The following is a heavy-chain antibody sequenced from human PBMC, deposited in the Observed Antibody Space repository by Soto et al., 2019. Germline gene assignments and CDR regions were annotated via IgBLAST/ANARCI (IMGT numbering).Heavy chain of an antibody. Sequence: QVQLQESGPGLVKPSQTLSLTCTVSGGSISSGGYYWSWIRQHPGKGLEWIGYIYYSGSTYYNPSLKSRVTISVDTSKNQFSLKRSSVTAADTAVYYCARRVAPLLWFGAEFDYWGQGTLVTVSS. D-gene: IGHD3-10*01. CDR2: IYYSGST. CDR1: GGSISSGGYY. J-gene: IGHJ4*02. CDR3: ARRVAPLLWFGAEFDY. V-gene: IGHV4-31*03.